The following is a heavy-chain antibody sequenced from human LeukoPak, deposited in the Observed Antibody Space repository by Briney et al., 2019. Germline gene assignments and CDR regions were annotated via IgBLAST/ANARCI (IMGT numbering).Heavy chain of an antibody. J-gene: IGHJ1*01. Sequence: ASVKVSCKASGYTFTSYYMHWVRQAPGQGLEWMGIINPSGGSTSYAQKFQGRVTMTRDTSTSTVYMELSSLRSEDTAVYYCARGLYYDFWSAYKEYFQHWGQGTLVTVSS. CDR3: ARGLYYDFWSAYKEYFQH. CDR2: INPSGGST. D-gene: IGHD3-3*01. CDR1: GYTFTSYY. V-gene: IGHV1-46*01.